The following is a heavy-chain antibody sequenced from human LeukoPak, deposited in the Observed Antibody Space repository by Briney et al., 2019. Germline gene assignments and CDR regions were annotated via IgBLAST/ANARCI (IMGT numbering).Heavy chain of an antibody. CDR3: ARVGDMVRGVFPDY. J-gene: IGHJ4*02. CDR1: GFTFSSYA. D-gene: IGHD3-10*01. V-gene: IGHV3-48*03. Sequence: GGSLRLSCAASGFTFSSYAMSWVRQAPGKGLEWVSYISSSGSTIYYADSVKGRFTISRDNAKNSLYLQMNSLRAEDTAVYYCARVGDMVRGVFPDYWGQGTLVTVSS. CDR2: ISSSGSTI.